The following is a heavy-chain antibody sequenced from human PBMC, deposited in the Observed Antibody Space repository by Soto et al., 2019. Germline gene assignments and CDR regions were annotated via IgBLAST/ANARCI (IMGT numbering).Heavy chain of an antibody. J-gene: IGHJ1*01. CDR2: INADNRDT. CDR3: ARAVDYYDSSGYYTHEYFQH. V-gene: IGHV1-3*01. CDR1: GFTFTNYG. Sequence: VASVKVSCKAPGFTFTNYGIHWVRQAHGQSPDWMGGINADNRDTKYAKKIQGRVTMTRDTSASTAYMELRSLRSDDTSVYYCARAVDYYDSSGYYTHEYFQHWGQGTLVTVSS. D-gene: IGHD3-22*01.